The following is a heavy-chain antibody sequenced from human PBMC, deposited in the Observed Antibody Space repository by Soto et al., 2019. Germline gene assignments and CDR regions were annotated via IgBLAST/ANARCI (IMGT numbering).Heavy chain of an antibody. CDR1: GYTFRDYD. Sequence: ASVKVSCKASGYTFRDYDINWVRQASGQGLEWMGWMNPNSGNTAYAQKFQGRVTMTGDTTTNTAYMELSRLRSDDTAVYYCARDRVLMVYATQYYYYYGMDVWG. J-gene: IGHJ6*02. V-gene: IGHV1-8*01. CDR2: MNPNSGNT. D-gene: IGHD2-8*01. CDR3: ARDRVLMVYATQYYYYYGMDV.